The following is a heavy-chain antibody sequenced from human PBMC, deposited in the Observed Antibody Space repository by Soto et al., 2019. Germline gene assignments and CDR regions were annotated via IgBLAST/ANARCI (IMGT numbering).Heavy chain of an antibody. CDR1: GDSISSYY. CDR3: ARRYGSAIDY. CDR2: ISYRGGT. V-gene: IGHV4-59*08. J-gene: IGHJ4*02. D-gene: IGHD1-26*01. Sequence: PSETLSLTCTVSGDSISSYYWSWIRQPPGRGLEWIGYISYRGGTSYNPSLKRRVTISVDTSKNQFSLKLSSVTAADTAVYYCARRYGSAIDYWGQGTLVTVSS.